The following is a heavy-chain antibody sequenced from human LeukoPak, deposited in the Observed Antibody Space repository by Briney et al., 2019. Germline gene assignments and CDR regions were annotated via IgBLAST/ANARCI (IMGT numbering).Heavy chain of an antibody. CDR3: AKGPLVGATFDY. Sequence: PGGSLRLSCAASGFTFSSYGMHWVRQAPGKGLEWVAVIWYDGSNKYYADSVKGRFTISRDNSKNTLYLQMNSLRAEDTAVYYCAKGPLVGATFDYWGQGTLVTVSS. J-gene: IGHJ4*02. V-gene: IGHV3-30*02. CDR1: GFTFSSYG. D-gene: IGHD1-26*01. CDR2: IWYDGSNK.